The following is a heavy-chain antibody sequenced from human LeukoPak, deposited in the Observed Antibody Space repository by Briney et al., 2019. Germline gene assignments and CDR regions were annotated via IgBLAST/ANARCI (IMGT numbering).Heavy chain of an antibody. CDR1: GYTFTGYY. J-gene: IGHJ1*01. CDR3: ARDMVHSGYFQH. Sequence: ASVKVSCKASGYTFTGYYMHWVRQAPGQGLEWMGWINPNSGGTNYAQKFQGRVTMTRDTSISTAYMELSRLRSDDTAVYYCARDMVHSGYFQHWGQGTLVTVSS. CDR2: INPNSGGT. V-gene: IGHV1-2*02. D-gene: IGHD1-26*01.